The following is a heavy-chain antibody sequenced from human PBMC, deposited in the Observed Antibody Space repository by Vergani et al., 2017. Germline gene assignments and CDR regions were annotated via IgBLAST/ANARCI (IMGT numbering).Heavy chain of an antibody. CDR2: ISWNSNSI. CDR3: AKVDYDFWSGYYSFDY. J-gene: IGHJ4*02. D-gene: IGHD3-3*01. CDR1: GFTSAGYA. Sequence: EVQLVESGGGLVLPGRSLRLSCVASGFTSAGYAMHWVRQAPGKGLEWVSGISWNSNSIGYADSVKGRFTVSRDNSKNTLYLQMNSLRAEDTAVYYCAKVDYDFWSGYYSFDYWGQGTLVTVSS. V-gene: IGHV3-9*02.